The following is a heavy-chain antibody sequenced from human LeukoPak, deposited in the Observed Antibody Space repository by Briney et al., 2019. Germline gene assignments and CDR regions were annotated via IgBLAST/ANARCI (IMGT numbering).Heavy chain of an antibody. V-gene: IGHV3-23*01. Sequence: GGSLRLSCAASGFTFSSYAMSWVRQAPGKGLEWVSAISGSGGSTYYADSVKDRFTISRDNSKNTLYLQMNSLRAEDTAVYYCAKVGYGGGSWGAFDIWGQGTMVTVSS. D-gene: IGHD2-15*01. CDR2: ISGSGGST. CDR3: AKVGYGGGSWGAFDI. CDR1: GFTFSSYA. J-gene: IGHJ3*02.